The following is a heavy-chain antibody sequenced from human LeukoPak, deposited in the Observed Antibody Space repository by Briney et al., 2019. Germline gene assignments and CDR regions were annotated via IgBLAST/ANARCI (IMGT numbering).Heavy chain of an antibody. CDR3: VRDGDDWNDFYH. CDR2: IRRDGGEI. V-gene: IGHV3-7*01. J-gene: IGHJ4*02. CDR1: GFSFSTSW. Sequence: GGSLRLSCAASGFSFSTSWMTWVRQAPGKGLEWVANIRRDGGEIYYMDSVKGRFAISRDNAKNSLYLQMNSVRVEDTAVYYCVRDGDDWNDFYHWGQGTLVTVSS. D-gene: IGHD1-1*01.